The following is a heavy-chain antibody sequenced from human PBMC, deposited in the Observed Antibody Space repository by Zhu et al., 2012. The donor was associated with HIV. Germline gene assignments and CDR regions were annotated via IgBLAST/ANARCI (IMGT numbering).Heavy chain of an antibody. D-gene: IGHD6-19*01. V-gene: IGHV4-39*01. CDR1: GGSISSSSYY. CDR3: AKTRTSGWYSYAFDI. CDR2: IYYRGST. Sequence: QVQLQESGPGLVKPSETLSLTCTVSGGSISSSSYYWGWIRQPPGKGLEWIGSIYYRGSTYYNPSLKSRVTISVDTSKNQFSLKLSSVTAADTAVYYCAKTRTSGWYSYAFDIWAKGEWSPPLQ. J-gene: IGHJ3*02.